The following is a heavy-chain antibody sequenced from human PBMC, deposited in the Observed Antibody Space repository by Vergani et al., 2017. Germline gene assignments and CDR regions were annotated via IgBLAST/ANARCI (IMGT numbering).Heavy chain of an antibody. CDR2: TYYSGST. CDR1: GGSISSSSYY. J-gene: IGHJ4*02. Sequence: QLQLQELAPGLVKPSETLSLTCTVSGGSISSSSYYWGWIRQLPGKGLEWIGSTYYSGSTYYNPSLKSRVPISVYTSKNQFSLTLSSVTATQTAVYYCARRHARHYTAAGTRAVDYWGQGTLVTVAS. CDR3: ARRHARHYTAAGTRAVDY. V-gene: IGHV4-39*01. D-gene: IGHD6-13*01.